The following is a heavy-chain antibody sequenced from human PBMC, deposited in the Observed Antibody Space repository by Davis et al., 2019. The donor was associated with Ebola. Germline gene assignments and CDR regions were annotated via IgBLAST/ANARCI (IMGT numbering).Heavy chain of an antibody. CDR3: ARSHYYYDSSGYDY. J-gene: IGHJ4*02. V-gene: IGHV3-7*01. CDR1: GFTFSSYW. D-gene: IGHD3-22*01. CDR2: IKQDGSEK. Sequence: GESLKISCAASGFTFSSYWMSWVRQAPGKGLEWVANIKQDGSEKYYVDSVKGRFTISRDNAKNSLYLQMNSLRAEDTAVYYCARSHYYYDSSGYDYWGQGTLVTVSS.